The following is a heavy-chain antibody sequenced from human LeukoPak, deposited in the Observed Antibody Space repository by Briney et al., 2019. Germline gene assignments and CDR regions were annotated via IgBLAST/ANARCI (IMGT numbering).Heavy chain of an antibody. V-gene: IGHV4-39*02. J-gene: IGHJ3*02. CDR3: AKEVVPAVIDAFDI. CDR1: GDSISSSSYY. Sequence: PSETLSLTCTVSGDSISSSSYYWGWIRQPPGKGLEWIGSIYYSGSTHYNPSLKSRVTISVDTSKNQFSLKLSSVTATDTAVYYCAKEVVPAVIDAFDIWGQGTMVTVSS. D-gene: IGHD2-2*01. CDR2: IYYSGST.